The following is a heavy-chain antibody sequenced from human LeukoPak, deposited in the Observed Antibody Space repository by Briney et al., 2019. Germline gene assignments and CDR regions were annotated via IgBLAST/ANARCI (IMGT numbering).Heavy chain of an antibody. CDR3: ARDPYYYDSSGYKNYGAFDI. D-gene: IGHD3-22*01. J-gene: IGHJ3*02. Sequence: ASVKVSCKASGYTFTSYYMHWVRQAPGQGLEWMGIINPSGGSTSYAQKLQGRVTMTTDTSTSTAYMELRSLRSDDTAVYYCARDPYYYDSSGYKNYGAFDIWGQGTMVTVSS. CDR1: GYTFTSYY. CDR2: INPSGGST. V-gene: IGHV1-46*01.